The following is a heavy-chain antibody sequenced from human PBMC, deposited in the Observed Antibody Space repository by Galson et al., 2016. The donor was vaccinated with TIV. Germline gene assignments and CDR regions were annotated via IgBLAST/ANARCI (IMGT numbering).Heavy chain of an antibody. CDR2: MSSDGSIT. V-gene: IGHV3-74*03. CDR3: ARDPLYCGGDCYSDY. J-gene: IGHJ4*02. D-gene: IGHD2-21*01. Sequence: SLRLSCAASGLSISGYLMHWVRQVPGEGLVWVSRMSSDGSITTYADSVKGRFTISRDNAKNSLYLQVNSLRAEDTALYYCARDPLYCGGDCYSDYWGQGTLVTVSS. CDR1: GLSISGYL.